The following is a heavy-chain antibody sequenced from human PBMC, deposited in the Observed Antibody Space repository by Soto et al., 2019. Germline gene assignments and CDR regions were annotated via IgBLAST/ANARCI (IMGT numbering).Heavy chain of an antibody. CDR1: GFTFAGYA. CDR3: AKTESFNGYYNAFDY. J-gene: IGHJ4*02. V-gene: IGHV3-23*01. Sequence: EVHLSQSGGGLVQPGGSLRLSCAAYGFTFAGYAVTWIRQAPGQGLEWVSAISGGGGSTYYVDSVKGRFTISRDNSKHTVHLQMSRLRAEDTAVYYCAKTESFNGYYNAFDYWGRGTQVTVSS. CDR2: ISGGGGST. D-gene: IGHD3-9*01.